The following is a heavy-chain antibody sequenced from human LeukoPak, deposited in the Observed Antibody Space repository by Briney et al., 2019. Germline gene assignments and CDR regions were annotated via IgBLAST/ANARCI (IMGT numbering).Heavy chain of an antibody. CDR1: GFTFSDYY. CDR2: ISSSSSYT. D-gene: IGHD2-21*01. J-gene: IGHJ6*02. CDR3: AKDIQNYYYYGMDV. V-gene: IGHV3-11*05. Sequence: GGSLRLSCAASGFTFSDYYMSWIRQAPGKGLEWVSYISSSSSYTNYADSVKGRFTISRDNAKNSLYLQMNSLRAEDTALYYCAKDIQNYYYYGMDVWGQGTTVTVSS.